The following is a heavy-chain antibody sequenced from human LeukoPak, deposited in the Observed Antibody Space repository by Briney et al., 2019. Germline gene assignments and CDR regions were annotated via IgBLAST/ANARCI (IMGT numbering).Heavy chain of an antibody. CDR2: IKQDGSEK. D-gene: IGHD2-2*01. CDR3: ARDCLGRGTSRPKPPDY. Sequence: PGRSLRLSCAASGFTFSSYWMSWVRQAPGKGLEWVANIKQDGSEKYYVDSVKGRFTISRDNAKNSLYLQMNSLRAEDTAVYYCARDCLGRGTSRPKPPDYWGQGTLVTVSS. J-gene: IGHJ4*02. V-gene: IGHV3-7*03. CDR1: GFTFSSYW.